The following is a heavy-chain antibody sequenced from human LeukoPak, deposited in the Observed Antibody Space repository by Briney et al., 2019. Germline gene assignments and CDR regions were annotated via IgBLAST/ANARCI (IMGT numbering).Heavy chain of an antibody. Sequence: PGGSLRLSCAASGFTFSSYSMNWVRQAPGKGLEWVSGIGSNSVPTVYADSVKGRFTISRDNSKSTLYLQMDSLRVEDTAVYYCAKHCSGYCNTASEKRFDPWGQGTLVTVSS. CDR3: AKHCSGYCNTASEKRFDP. D-gene: IGHD2-2*03. CDR1: GFTFSSYS. J-gene: IGHJ5*02. CDR2: IGSNSVPT. V-gene: IGHV3-23*01.